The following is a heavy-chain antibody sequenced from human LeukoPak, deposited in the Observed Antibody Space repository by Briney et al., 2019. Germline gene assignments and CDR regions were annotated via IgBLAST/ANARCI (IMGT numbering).Heavy chain of an antibody. CDR2: ISSRSSTI. CDR1: GFTFNNYY. Sequence: GGSLRLSCAASGFTFNNYYIHWVRQAPGRGLEWVSFISSRSSTISYADSVKGRFTASRDNAENSLYLQMNSLRDEDTAVYYCARDSPSIFWGQGTLVTVSS. CDR3: ARDSPSIF. V-gene: IGHV3-48*02. D-gene: IGHD2/OR15-2a*01. J-gene: IGHJ4*02.